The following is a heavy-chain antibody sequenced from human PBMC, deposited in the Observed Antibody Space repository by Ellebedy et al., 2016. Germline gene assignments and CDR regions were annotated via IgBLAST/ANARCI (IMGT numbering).Heavy chain of an antibody. J-gene: IGHJ4*02. Sequence: GGSLRLXXAASGLTFSNFFMSWVRQAPGRGLEWVSIISANGDKRDFADSVKGRFAISRDNSRNTLHLQMNNLRGEDTAVYYCRQGHYADYWGQGTLVTVSS. CDR1: GLTFSNFF. V-gene: IGHV3-23*01. CDR2: ISANGDKR. CDR3: RQGHYADY.